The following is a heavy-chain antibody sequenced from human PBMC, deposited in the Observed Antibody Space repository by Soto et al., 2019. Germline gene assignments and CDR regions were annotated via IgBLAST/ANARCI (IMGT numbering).Heavy chain of an antibody. Sequence: ASVKVSCKSSVYTFTSYDINCVRQATGQGLEWMGWMNPNSGNTGYAQKFQGRVTMTRNTSISTAYMELSSLRSEDTAVYYCARWTYYDILTGYYRFDYWGQGTLVTVSS. D-gene: IGHD3-9*01. J-gene: IGHJ4*02. V-gene: IGHV1-8*01. CDR1: VYTFTSYD. CDR2: MNPNSGNT. CDR3: ARWTYYDILTGYYRFDY.